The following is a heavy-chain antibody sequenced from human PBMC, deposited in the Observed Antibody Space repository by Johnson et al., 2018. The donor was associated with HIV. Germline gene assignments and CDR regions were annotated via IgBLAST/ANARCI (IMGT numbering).Heavy chain of an antibody. D-gene: IGHD1-1*01. Sequence: QVQLVESGGGVVQPGRSLRLSCAASGFTFSSYGMHWVRQAPGKGLEWVAVISYDGSNKYYADSVKGRFTISRDNSKNTLYLQMNSLRAEDTAVYYCARRSGYAFDIWGQGTMVTVSS. CDR2: ISYDGSNK. CDR1: GFTFSSYG. V-gene: IGHV3-30*03. J-gene: IGHJ3*02. CDR3: ARRSGYAFDI.